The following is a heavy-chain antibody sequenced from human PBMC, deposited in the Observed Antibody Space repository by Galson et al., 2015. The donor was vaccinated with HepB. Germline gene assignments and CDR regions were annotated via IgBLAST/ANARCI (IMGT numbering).Heavy chain of an antibody. CDR2: IRYDGSNK. CDR1: GFTFSSYG. Sequence: SLRLSCAASGFTFSSYGMHWVRQAPGKGLEWVAFIRYDGSNKYYADSVKGRFTISRDNSKNTLYLQMNSLRAEDTAVYYCAKDRVDIVATLAWGQGTLVTVSS. CDR3: AKDRVDIVATLA. J-gene: IGHJ5*02. V-gene: IGHV3-30*02. D-gene: IGHD5-12*01.